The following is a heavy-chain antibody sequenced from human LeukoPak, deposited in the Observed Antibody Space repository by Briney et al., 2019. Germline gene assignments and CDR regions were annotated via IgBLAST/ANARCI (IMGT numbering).Heavy chain of an antibody. Sequence: GASVKVSCKASGCTFTSYYMHWVRQAPGQGLEWMGIINPSGGSTSYAQKFQGRVTMTRDTSTSTVYMELSSLRSEDTAVYYCARDVGARAFDYWGQGTLVTVSS. CDR2: INPSGGST. CDR3: ARDVGARAFDY. J-gene: IGHJ4*02. CDR1: GCTFTSYY. V-gene: IGHV1-46*01. D-gene: IGHD1-26*01.